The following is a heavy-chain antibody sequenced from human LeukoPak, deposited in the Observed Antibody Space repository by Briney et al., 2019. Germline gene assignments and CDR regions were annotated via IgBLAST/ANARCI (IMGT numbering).Heavy chain of an antibody. CDR3: ARGGQYTVDGTRNWFDP. Sequence: GGSLRLSCAASGFTFSSYGMHWVRQAPGKGLEWVAVIWYDGSNKYYADSVKGRFTISRDNSKNTLYLQMNSLRAEATAVYYCARGGQYTVDGTRNWFDPWGQGTLVTVSS. D-gene: IGHD6-19*01. CDR1: GFTFSSYG. CDR2: IWYDGSNK. J-gene: IGHJ5*02. V-gene: IGHV3-33*01.